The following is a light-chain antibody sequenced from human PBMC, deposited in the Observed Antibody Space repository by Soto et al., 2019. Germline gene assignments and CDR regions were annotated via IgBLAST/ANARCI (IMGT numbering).Light chain of an antibody. V-gene: IGKV1-39*01. CDR1: QSISSY. CDR2: AAS. Sequence: DIPMTQSPSSLSASVGDRVTITCRASQSISSYLNWYQQKPGKAPKLLIYAASSLQSAVPSRFSSSGSGTDFTLTISSLQPEDFATYYCQQSDSTPYTFGQGTQLEIK. J-gene: IGKJ2*01. CDR3: QQSDSTPYT.